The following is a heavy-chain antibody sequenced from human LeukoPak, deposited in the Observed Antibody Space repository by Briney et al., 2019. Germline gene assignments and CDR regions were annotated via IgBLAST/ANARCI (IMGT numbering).Heavy chain of an antibody. CDR2: ITATSTSI. CDR1: GFTFSTYT. V-gene: IGHV3-21*06. Sequence: GGSLRLSCTVSGFTFSTYTMNWVRQAPGKGLEWVSSITATSTSIYYADPVKGRFTISRDNAKNSLFLQMSSLRADDTAVYFCAKERPYGMDVWGQGTTVTVSS. CDR3: AKERPYGMDV. J-gene: IGHJ6*02. D-gene: IGHD6-6*01.